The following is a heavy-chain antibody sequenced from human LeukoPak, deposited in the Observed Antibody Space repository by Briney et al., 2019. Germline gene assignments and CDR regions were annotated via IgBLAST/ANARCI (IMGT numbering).Heavy chain of an antibody. V-gene: IGHV3-21*01. D-gene: IGHD6-6*01. J-gene: IGHJ4*02. CDR3: ARVPKYSSSSGFDY. CDR2: ISGSSTYI. Sequence: PGGSLRLSCAASGFTFSRYTMNWVRQAPGKGLEWVSSISGSSTYIYYADSVKGRFTISRDNAKNSLFLQMNSLRAEDTAVYYCARVPKYSSSSGFDYWGQGTLVTASS. CDR1: GFTFSRYT.